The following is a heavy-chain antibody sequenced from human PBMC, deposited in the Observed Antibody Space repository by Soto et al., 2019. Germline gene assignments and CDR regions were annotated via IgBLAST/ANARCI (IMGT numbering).Heavy chain of an antibody. CDR3: ARGVGPIVVLPASPHNYYYMDV. V-gene: IGHV4-31*03. D-gene: IGHD2-2*01. Sequence: SETLSLTCTVSGGSISSGGYYWSWIRQHPGKGLGWIGYIYYTGSTYYNPSLKSRVTISVDTSKNQFSLKVSSVTAADTAVYYCARGVGPIVVLPASPHNYYYMDVWGKGTTVTVSS. CDR2: IYYTGST. CDR1: GGSISSGGYY. J-gene: IGHJ6*03.